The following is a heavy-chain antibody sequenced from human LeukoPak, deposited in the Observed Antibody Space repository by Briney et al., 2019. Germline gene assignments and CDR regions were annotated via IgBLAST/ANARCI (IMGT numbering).Heavy chain of an antibody. CDR2: IYYSGST. CDR3: ARRSWIKLWYAFDF. D-gene: IGHD5-18*01. J-gene: IGHJ4*02. Sequence: SETLSLTCTVSGVSIRSSGYYWGWIRQPPGKGLEWIGSIYYSGSTYYNPSLKSRFFISVDTSRNQFSLKLNSVTAADTALYYCARRSWIKLWYAFDFWGQGTLVTVSS. V-gene: IGHV4-39*01. CDR1: GVSIRSSGYY.